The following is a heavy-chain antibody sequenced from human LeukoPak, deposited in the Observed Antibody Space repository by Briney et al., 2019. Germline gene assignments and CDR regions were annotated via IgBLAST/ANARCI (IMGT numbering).Heavy chain of an antibody. D-gene: IGHD3-16*01. CDR2: INPNSGGT. V-gene: IGHV1-2*02. CDR3: AREEGGIMITFGGLDY. Sequence: ASVKVSCKASGYTFTSYGISWVRQAPGQGLEWMGWINPNSGGTNYAQKFQGRVTMTRDTSISTAYMELSRLRSDDTAVYYCAREEGGIMITFGGLDYWGQGTLVTVSS. J-gene: IGHJ4*02. CDR1: GYTFTSYG.